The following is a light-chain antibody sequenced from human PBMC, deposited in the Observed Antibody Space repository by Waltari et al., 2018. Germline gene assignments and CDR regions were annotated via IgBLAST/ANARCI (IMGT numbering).Light chain of an antibody. CDR1: QSVGKF. CDR2: ADS. V-gene: IGKV3-20*01. J-gene: IGKJ1*01. CDR3: QHYVRLPVS. Sequence: EIVLTQSPGTLSLSPGERATLSCRASQSVGKFFAWYQQRPGQAPRLRSYADSIRATGSPDRCSGSGSGTEFSLTISRLEPEDFALYYCQHYVRLPVSFGQGTKVGIK.